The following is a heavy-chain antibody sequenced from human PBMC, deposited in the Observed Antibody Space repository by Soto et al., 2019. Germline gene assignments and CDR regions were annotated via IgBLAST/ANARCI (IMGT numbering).Heavy chain of an antibody. CDR3: ARHPERIAQIGWFDP. D-gene: IGHD6-13*01. CDR1: GFTFSSYS. Sequence: ESGGGLVQPGGSLRLSCAASGFTFSSYSMNWVRQAPGKGLEWVSYISSSSSTIYYADSVKGRFTISRDNAKNSLYLQMNSLRAEETAVYYCARHPERIAQIGWFDPWGQGTLVTVSS. V-gene: IGHV3-48*01. CDR2: ISSSSSTI. J-gene: IGHJ5*02.